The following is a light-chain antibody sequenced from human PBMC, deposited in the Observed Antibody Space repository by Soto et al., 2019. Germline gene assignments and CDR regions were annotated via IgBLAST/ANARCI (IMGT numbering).Light chain of an antibody. J-gene: IGKJ1*01. Sequence: AIQLSQPPSSLSAYVGDRVTITCRASQGISSHLAWYQQKPGKAPKLLIYAASTSQSGVPSRFSGSGSGTDFTLAISSLQPEDSATYYCLQDINHPCTFGQGTKVAIK. CDR3: LQDINHPCT. CDR1: QGISSH. CDR2: AAS. V-gene: IGKV1-6*01.